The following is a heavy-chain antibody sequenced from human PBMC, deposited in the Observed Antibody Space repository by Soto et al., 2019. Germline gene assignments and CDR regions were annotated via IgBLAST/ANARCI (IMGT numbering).Heavy chain of an antibody. CDR3: ARDGDDSSGLYFDY. J-gene: IGHJ4*02. Sequence: PGGSLRLSCAASGMTFNRNGMHWVRQAPGKGLEWVSYISGSAGPIYYADSVKGRFTISRDNAKNSLFLQMNSLRAEDTAVYYCARDGDDSSGLYFDYWGQGTLVTVSS. CDR2: ISGSAGPI. V-gene: IGHV3-48*04. D-gene: IGHD3-22*01. CDR1: GMTFNRNG.